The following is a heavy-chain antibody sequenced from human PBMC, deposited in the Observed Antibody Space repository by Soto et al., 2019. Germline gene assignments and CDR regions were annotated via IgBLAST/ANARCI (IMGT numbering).Heavy chain of an antibody. D-gene: IGHD6-19*01. CDR2: ISSSSSTI. V-gene: IGHV3-48*02. CDR1: GFTFSSYS. J-gene: IGHJ4*02. Sequence: GGSLRLSCAASGFTFSSYSMNWVSQAPGKGLEWVSYISSSSSTIYYADSVKGRFTISRDNAKNSLYLQMNSLRDEDTAVYYCAREQGSGWYDYFDYWGQGTLVTVSS. CDR3: AREQGSGWYDYFDY.